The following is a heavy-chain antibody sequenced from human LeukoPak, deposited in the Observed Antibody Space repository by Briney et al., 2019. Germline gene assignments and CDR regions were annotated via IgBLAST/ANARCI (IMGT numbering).Heavy chain of an antibody. Sequence: GGPLRLSCAASGFTFSSYGMHWVRQAPGKGLEWVAFIRYDGSNKYYADSVKGRFTISRDNSKNTLYLQMNSLRAEDTAVYYCAKDKTYYYDSSGYYDYWGQGTLVTVSS. CDR3: AKDKTYYYDSSGYYDY. D-gene: IGHD3-22*01. CDR1: GFTFSSYG. J-gene: IGHJ4*02. V-gene: IGHV3-30*02. CDR2: IRYDGSNK.